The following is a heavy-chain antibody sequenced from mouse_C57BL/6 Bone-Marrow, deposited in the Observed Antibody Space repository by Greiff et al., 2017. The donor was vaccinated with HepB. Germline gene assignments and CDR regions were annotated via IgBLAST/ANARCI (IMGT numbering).Heavy chain of an antibody. V-gene: IGHV2-5*01. D-gene: IGHD1-1*01. CDR1: GFSLTSYG. Sequence: VKLMESGPGLVQPSQSLSITCTVSGFSLTSYGVHWVRQSPGKGLEWLGVIWRGGSTDYNAAFMSSLSITKDNSKSQVFFKMNSLQADDTAIYYCAKGGFITTVVALDYWGQGTTLTVSS. J-gene: IGHJ2*01. CDR3: AKGGFITTVVALDY. CDR2: IWRGGST.